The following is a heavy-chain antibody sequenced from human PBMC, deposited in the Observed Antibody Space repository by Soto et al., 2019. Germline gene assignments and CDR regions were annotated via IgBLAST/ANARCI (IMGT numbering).Heavy chain of an antibody. CDR2: IYYSGST. V-gene: IGHV4-31*03. CDR1: GGSISSGGYY. Sequence: QVQLQESGPGLVKPSQTLSLTCTVSGGSISSGGYYWSWIRQHPGKGLEWIGYIYYSGSTYYNPSLQSRVTISVATSKNQFSLKLSSVTAADTAVYYCARGRLYYGDYVSWYFDLWGRGTLVTVSS. J-gene: IGHJ2*01. CDR3: ARGRLYYGDYVSWYFDL. D-gene: IGHD4-17*01.